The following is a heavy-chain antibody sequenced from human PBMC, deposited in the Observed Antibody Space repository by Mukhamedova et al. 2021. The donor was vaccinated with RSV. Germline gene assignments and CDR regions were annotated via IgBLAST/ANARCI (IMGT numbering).Heavy chain of an antibody. CDR3: AAGAPPNWRLLEWSSYYYYG. CDR2: IYYSGST. Sequence: SSYYWSWIRQPPGKGLEWIGYIYYSGSTNYNPSLKSRVTISVDTSKNQFSLKLSSVTAADTAVYYCAAGAPPNWRLLEWSSYYYYG. D-gene: IGHD3-3*01. J-gene: IGHJ6*01. CDR1: SSYY. V-gene: IGHV4-59*01.